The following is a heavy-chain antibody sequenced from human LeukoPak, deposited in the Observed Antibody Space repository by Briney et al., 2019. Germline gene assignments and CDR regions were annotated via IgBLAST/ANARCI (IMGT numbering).Heavy chain of an antibody. V-gene: IGHV4-4*07. CDR1: GGSISSYC. Sequence: PSETLSLTCTVSGGSISSYCWNWVRQPAGKGLEWIGRIHTSGSTKYNPSLKSRVTMSVDMSKNQISLNLTSVTAADTAVYFCARVRGVATGYPFFFYYWGQGILVTVSS. D-gene: IGHD5-12*01. CDR3: ARVRGVATGYPFFFYY. CDR2: IHTSGST. J-gene: IGHJ4*02.